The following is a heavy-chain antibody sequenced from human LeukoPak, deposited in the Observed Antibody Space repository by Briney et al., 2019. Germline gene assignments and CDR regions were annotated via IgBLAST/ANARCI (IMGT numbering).Heavy chain of an antibody. V-gene: IGHV4-30-4*08. CDR1: GGSITGYY. CDR2: IYYSGST. Sequence: SETLSLTCTVSGGSITGYYWSWIRQPPGKGLEWIGYIYYSGSTYYNPSLKSRVTISVDTSKNQFSLKLSSVTAADTAVYYCARDGITGTRPLDYWGQGTLVTVSS. J-gene: IGHJ4*02. CDR3: ARDGITGTRPLDY. D-gene: IGHD1-20*01.